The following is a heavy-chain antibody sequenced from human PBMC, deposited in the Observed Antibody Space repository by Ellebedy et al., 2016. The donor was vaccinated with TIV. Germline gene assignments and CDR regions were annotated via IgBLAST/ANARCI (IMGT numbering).Heavy chain of an antibody. CDR1: GGSISSHY. Sequence: SETLSLXCTVSGGSISSHYWTWIRQPPGKGLEWIGNIYYTGVTNYNPSLKSRVTMTMDTSKSHFSLKLSSVTAADTAVYYCARAIIAPRPYYFDSWGQGALVTVSS. J-gene: IGHJ4*02. CDR3: ARAIIAPRPYYFDS. CDR2: IYYTGVT. V-gene: IGHV4-59*11. D-gene: IGHD6-6*01.